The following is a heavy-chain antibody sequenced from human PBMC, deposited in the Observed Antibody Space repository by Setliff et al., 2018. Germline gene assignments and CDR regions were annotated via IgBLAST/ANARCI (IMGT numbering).Heavy chain of an antibody. CDR2: IYRTGNT. CDR3: ARLGYRGDLDY. CDR1: GYSISSGYY. V-gene: IGHV4-38-2*01. J-gene: IGHJ4*02. D-gene: IGHD5-12*01. Sequence: SETLSLTCAVSGYSISSGYYWAWIRQPPEKGLEWIGSIYRTGNTHYNPSLKSRVTISVDTSKNQFSLKLSSVTAADTAVYYCARLGYRGDLDYWGQGTLVTAPQ.